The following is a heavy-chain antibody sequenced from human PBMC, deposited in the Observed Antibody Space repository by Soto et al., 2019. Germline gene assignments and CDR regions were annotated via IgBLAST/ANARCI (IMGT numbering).Heavy chain of an antibody. CDR2: TNPASQLK. J-gene: IGHJ1*01. CDR1: GVPFNRYG. Sequence: QVVLLQSGTEVKRPGSSVQVSCKASGVPFNRYGFGWVRQAPRRGLEWVGRTNPASQLKNYEQSLQGRVTITADTSTTTAYMELSGLTSADTAVYYCPRMKLARLDHWGQVTLVTV. CDR3: PRMKLARLDH. V-gene: IGHV1-69*09.